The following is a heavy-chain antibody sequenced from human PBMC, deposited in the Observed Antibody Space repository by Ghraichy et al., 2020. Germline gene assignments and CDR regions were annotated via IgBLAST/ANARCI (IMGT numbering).Heavy chain of an antibody. D-gene: IGHD2-21*02. CDR2: LSGSGGRT. CDR1: GFTFSSYA. V-gene: IGHV3-23*01. J-gene: IGHJ3*02. Sequence: GGSLRLSCAASGFTFSSYAMSWVRQAPGKGLEWVSALSGSGGRTYYADSVTGRFTISRDNSKNTLYLQMNSLRAEDTAVYYCAKHVTSHPRDAFDIWGQGTMVTVSS. CDR3: AKHVTSHPRDAFDI.